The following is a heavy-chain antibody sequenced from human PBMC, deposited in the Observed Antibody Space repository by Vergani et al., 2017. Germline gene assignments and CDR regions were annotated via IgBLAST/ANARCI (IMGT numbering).Heavy chain of an antibody. CDR2: IQFDGINQ. D-gene: IGHD3-16*01. V-gene: IGHV3-30*02. J-gene: IGHJ4*02. CDR3: AKHFRGWGIDY. Sequence: QVQLVESGGGVVQRGGSLRLSCATSGFPLSNYDMQWIRQGPGKGLEFVAFIQFDGINQYYADSVKGLFTLSRDFSKNTLYLQMNSLRTGDTATYYCAKHFRGWGIDYWGQGTQVIVSS. CDR1: GFPLSNYD.